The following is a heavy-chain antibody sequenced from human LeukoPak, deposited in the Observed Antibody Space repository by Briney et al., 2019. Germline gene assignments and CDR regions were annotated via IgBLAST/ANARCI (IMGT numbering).Heavy chain of an antibody. CDR3: ARHQAMITSFDYGMDV. Sequence: GESLKISCKGSGYSFTSYWIGWVRQMPGKGLEWMGSIYPGDSDTRYGPSFQGQVTISADKSISTAYLQLSGLKASDTAMYFCARHQAMITSFDYGMDVWGQGTTVTVSS. CDR1: GYSFTSYW. J-gene: IGHJ6*02. D-gene: IGHD3-16*01. V-gene: IGHV5-51*01. CDR2: IYPGDSDT.